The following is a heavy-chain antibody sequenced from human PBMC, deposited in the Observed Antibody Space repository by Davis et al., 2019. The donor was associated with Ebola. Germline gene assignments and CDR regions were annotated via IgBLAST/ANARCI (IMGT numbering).Heavy chain of an antibody. CDR1: GFTFSNAW. CDR3: TKDFDYENGY. V-gene: IGHV3-74*03. Sequence: GESLKISCAASGFTFSNAWMSWVRQAPGKGLVWVSRINPDGTTTMYADSVEGRFTISRDNAKNTLFLQMDSLRAEDTAVYYCTKDFDYENGYWGQGSLVTVSS. J-gene: IGHJ4*02. D-gene: IGHD3-9*01. CDR2: INPDGTTT.